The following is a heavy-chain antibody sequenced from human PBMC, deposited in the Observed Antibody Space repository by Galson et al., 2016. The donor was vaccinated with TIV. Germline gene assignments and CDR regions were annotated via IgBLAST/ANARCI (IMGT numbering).Heavy chain of an antibody. CDR1: GFIVNNNQ. Sequence: SLRLSCAASGFIVNNNQMSWVRQAPGKGLEWVGRINRKTEGATADYATHVKGRFTISRDDSKNTLYLQMNSLKTEDTGVYYCGTGLFDYWGQGTLVTVSS. CDR2: INRKTEGATA. V-gene: IGHV3-15*01. J-gene: IGHJ4*02. CDR3: GTGLFDY.